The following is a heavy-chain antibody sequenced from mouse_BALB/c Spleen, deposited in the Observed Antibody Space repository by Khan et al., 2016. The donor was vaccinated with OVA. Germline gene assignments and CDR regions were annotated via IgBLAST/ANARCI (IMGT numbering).Heavy chain of an antibody. J-gene: IGHJ3*01. Sequence: QVQLQQSGAELVRPGVSVKISCKGSGYTFTDFTMHWVKQSHAKSLEWIGVISTYYGDVTYNQKFKGKATMTVDKSSSTAYMELARLTSEDSAIYYCTRGGGGNRFAYRGQGTLVTVSA. CDR3: TRGGGGNRFAY. CDR2: ISTYYGDV. V-gene: IGHV1S137*01. CDR1: GYTFTDFT.